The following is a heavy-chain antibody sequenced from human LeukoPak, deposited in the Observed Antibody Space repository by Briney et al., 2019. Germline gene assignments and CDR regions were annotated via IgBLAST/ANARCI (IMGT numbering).Heavy chain of an antibody. Sequence: QPGRSLRLSCAASGFTFDDYAMHWVRQAPGKGLEWVSGISWNSGSIGYADPVKGRFTISRDNAKNSLYLQMNSLRAEDTALYYCAKETYYYDSSGYYGVIDYWGQGTLVTVSS. D-gene: IGHD3-22*01. CDR3: AKETYYYDSSGYYGVIDY. J-gene: IGHJ4*02. CDR1: GFTFDDYA. CDR2: ISWNSGSI. V-gene: IGHV3-9*01.